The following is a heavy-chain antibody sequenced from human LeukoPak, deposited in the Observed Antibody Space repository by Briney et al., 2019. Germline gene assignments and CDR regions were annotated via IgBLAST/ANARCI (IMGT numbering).Heavy chain of an antibody. CDR3: AKDRSSYDILTGYYNPRFDY. CDR2: ISSSSSYI. J-gene: IGHJ4*02. CDR1: GFTFSSYS. D-gene: IGHD3-9*01. Sequence: PGGSLRLSCAASGFTFSSYSMNWVRQAPGRGLEWGSSISSSSSYIYYADSVKGRFTISRDNAKNSLYLQMNSLRAEDTAVYYCAKDRSSYDILTGYYNPRFDYWGQGTLVTVSS. V-gene: IGHV3-21*01.